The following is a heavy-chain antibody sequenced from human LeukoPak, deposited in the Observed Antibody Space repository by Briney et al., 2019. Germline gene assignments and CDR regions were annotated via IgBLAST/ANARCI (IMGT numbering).Heavy chain of an antibody. D-gene: IGHD2-15*01. CDR2: ITTSGDNK. Sequence: GGSLRLSCAASGFTFNNCGMTWVRQAPGKGLEWVSTITTSGDNKYYADSVKGRFTISRDNSKNTLILQMSSLTAEDSALYYCAKGATRGYYLALDFWGQGALVTVSS. J-gene: IGHJ4*02. V-gene: IGHV3-23*01. CDR1: GFTFNNCG. CDR3: AKGATRGYYLALDF.